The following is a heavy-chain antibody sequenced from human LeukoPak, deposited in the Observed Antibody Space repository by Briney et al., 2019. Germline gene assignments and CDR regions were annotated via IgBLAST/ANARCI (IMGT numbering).Heavy chain of an antibody. V-gene: IGHV3-48*03. CDR2: ISSSGSTI. Sequence: GGSLRLSCAASGFTFSSYEMNWVRQAPGKGLEWVSYISSSGSTIYYADSVKGRFTISRDNAKNSLYLQMNSLRAEDTAVYYCARGQQLWFGELSPDHWGQGTLVTVSS. J-gene: IGHJ4*02. CDR1: GFTFSSYE. CDR3: ARGQQLWFGELSPDH. D-gene: IGHD3-10*01.